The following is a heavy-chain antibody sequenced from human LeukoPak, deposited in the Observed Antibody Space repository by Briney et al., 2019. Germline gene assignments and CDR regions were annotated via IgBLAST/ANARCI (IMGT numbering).Heavy chain of an antibody. J-gene: IGHJ4*02. CDR3: AKGRPRLGDTDSFDY. D-gene: IGHD4-17*01. CDR1: GFTFSTYA. V-gene: IGHV3-23*01. Sequence: GGSLRLSCAASGFTFSTYAMTWVRQAPGKGLELVSHISVSGGMTFYAGSVRGRFTISRDNSKNTLFLQMDSLRGEDTALYYCAKGRPRLGDTDSFDYWGEGTLVSVAS. CDR2: ISVSGGMT.